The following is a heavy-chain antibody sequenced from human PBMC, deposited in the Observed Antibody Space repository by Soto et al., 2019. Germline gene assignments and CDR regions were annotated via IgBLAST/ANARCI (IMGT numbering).Heavy chain of an antibody. CDR2: IYYSGST. CDR1: GGSISSYY. D-gene: IGHD6-19*01. CDR3: ARGSSCWYLFDD. V-gene: IGHV4-59*01. Sequence: SETLSLTCTVSGGSISSYYWSWIRQPPGKGLEWIGYIYYSGSTNYNPSLKSRVTISVDTSKNQFSLKLSSVTAADTAVYYCARGSSCWYLFDDWGQGTLVTVSS. J-gene: IGHJ4*02.